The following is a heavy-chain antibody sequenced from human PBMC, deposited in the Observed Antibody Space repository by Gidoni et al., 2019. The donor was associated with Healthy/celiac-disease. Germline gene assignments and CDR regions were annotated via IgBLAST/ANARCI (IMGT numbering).Heavy chain of an antibody. J-gene: IGHJ6*02. V-gene: IGHV3-9*01. D-gene: IGHD5-12*01. CDR1: GFTFDDYA. CDR2: ISWNSGSI. CDR3: AKDISSGYRGPYGMDV. Sequence: EVQLVESGGGLVQLGRSLRLSCAASGFTFDDYAMHWVRQAPGKGLEWVSGISWNSGSIGYADSVKGRFTISRDNAKNSLYLQMNSLRAEDTALYYCAKDISSGYRGPYGMDVWGQGTTVTVSS.